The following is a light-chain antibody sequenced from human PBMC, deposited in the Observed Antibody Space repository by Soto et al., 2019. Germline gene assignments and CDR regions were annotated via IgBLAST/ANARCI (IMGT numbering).Light chain of an antibody. V-gene: IGKV1-5*03. CDR3: QQYSSYPSLT. J-gene: IGKJ4*01. CDR1: QTISSW. CDR2: KAS. Sequence: DIQITQSPSTLSGSVGDRVTITCRASQTISSWLAWYQQKPGKAPKLLIYKASNLETGVPSRFSGSGSGTEFTLTISSLQPDDFATYYCQQYSSYPSLTFGGGTKV.